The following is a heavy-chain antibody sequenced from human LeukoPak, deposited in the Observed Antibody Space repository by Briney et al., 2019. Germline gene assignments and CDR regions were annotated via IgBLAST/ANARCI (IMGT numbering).Heavy chain of an antibody. D-gene: IGHD5-18*01. CDR1: GFTFSSYA. CDR3: AKPSSTLGYGQSHFDY. Sequence: TGGSLRLSCAASGFTFSSYAMSWVRQAPGRGLEWVAFIRYDGSTEDYADSVKGRFTISRDNSNNTLYLQMNSLSGEDTAVYYCAKPSSTLGYGQSHFDYWGQGTLVTVSS. V-gene: IGHV3-30*02. J-gene: IGHJ4*02. CDR2: IRYDGSTE.